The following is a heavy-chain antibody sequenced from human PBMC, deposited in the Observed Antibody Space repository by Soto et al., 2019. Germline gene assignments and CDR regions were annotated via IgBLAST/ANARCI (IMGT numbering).Heavy chain of an antibody. V-gene: IGHV3-30*18. Sequence: QVQLVESGGGVVQPGRSLRLSCAASGFTFSSYGMHWVRQAPGKGLEWVAVISYDGSNKYYADSVKGRFTISRDNSETPLYLHMNSLRAEDTAVYYCAKAYCGGDCPPYYYGMDVWGQGTTVTVSS. J-gene: IGHJ6*02. CDR2: ISYDGSNK. CDR1: GFTFSSYG. D-gene: IGHD2-21*02. CDR3: AKAYCGGDCPPYYYGMDV.